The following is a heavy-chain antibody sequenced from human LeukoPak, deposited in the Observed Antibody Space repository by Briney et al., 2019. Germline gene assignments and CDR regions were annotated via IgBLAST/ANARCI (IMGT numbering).Heavy chain of an antibody. CDR2: ISSGSSYI. D-gene: IGHD4-17*01. Sequence: GGSLRLSCASSGFSFSSYSMNWVRQAPGKGLEWVSCISSGSSYIYEADSVKGRFTISRDNTKNSLYLQMNSLRAEDTAEYFCAEGHSDFGTGFDYWVHGTLVTVSS. V-gene: IGHV3-21*04. CDR3: AEGHSDFGTGFDY. CDR1: GFSFSSYS. J-gene: IGHJ4*01.